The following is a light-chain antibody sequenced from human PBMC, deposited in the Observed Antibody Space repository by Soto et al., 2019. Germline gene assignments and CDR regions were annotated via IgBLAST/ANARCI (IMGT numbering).Light chain of an antibody. CDR1: SSNIGSNT. CDR3: AAWDDSLNDVI. J-gene: IGLJ2*01. V-gene: IGLV1-44*01. Sequence: QSVLTQPPSASGTPGKRGTLPCSGSSSNIGSNTVNWYQQLPGTAPKLLIYSNNERPSGVPDRFSGFKSGTSASLAISGLQSEDEADYHCAAWDDSLNDVIFGGGTKVTAL. CDR2: SNN.